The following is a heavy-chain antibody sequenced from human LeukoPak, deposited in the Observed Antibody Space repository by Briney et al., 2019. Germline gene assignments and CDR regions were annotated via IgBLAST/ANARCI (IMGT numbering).Heavy chain of an antibody. V-gene: IGHV3-23*01. CDR1: GSTFSSYA. D-gene: IGHD2-2*01. CDR3: AKDAPVNIVVVPAANS. CDR2: ISDSGGST. J-gene: IGHJ4*02. Sequence: PGGSLRLSCAASGSTFSSYAMSWVRQAPGKGLEWVSAISDSGGSTYYADSVKGRFTISRDNSKNTLYLQMNSLRAEDTAVYYCAKDAPVNIVVVPAANSWGQGTLVTVSS.